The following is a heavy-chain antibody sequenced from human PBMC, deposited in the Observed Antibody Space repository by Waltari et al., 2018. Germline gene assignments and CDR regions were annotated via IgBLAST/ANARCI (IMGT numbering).Heavy chain of an antibody. V-gene: IGHV4-4*07. Sequence: QVQLQESGPGLVKPSETLSLTCIVSGGSISSYYWSWIRQSAGEGLEWIGRISSSGSTNYSPSLKIRVTRSEDTSRNQFSLKLTSVTAADTAVYYCARGPGGSNWPHYFDYWGQGILVTVSS. D-gene: IGHD1-26*01. CDR3: ARGPGGSNWPHYFDY. CDR2: ISSSGST. J-gene: IGHJ4*02. CDR1: GGSISSYY.